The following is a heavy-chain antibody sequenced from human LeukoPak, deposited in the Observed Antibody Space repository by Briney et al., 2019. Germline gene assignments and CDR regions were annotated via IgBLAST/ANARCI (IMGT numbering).Heavy chain of an antibody. CDR2: ISAYNGNT. V-gene: IGHV1-18*01. CDR3: ARVGFLLWFGEAPSGQLWFDP. J-gene: IGHJ5*02. CDR1: GYTFTSYG. Sequence: ASVKVSCKASGYTFTSYGISWVRQAPGQGLEWMGWISAYNGNTNYAQKLQGRVTMTTDTSTSTAYMELRSLRSDDTAVYYCARVGFLLWFGEAPSGQLWFDPWGQGTLVTVSS. D-gene: IGHD3-10*01.